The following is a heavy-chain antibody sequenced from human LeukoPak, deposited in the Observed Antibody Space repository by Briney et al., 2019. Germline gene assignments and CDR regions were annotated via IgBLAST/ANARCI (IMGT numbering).Heavy chain of an antibody. CDR1: GFTFSSYA. V-gene: IGHV3-21*01. Sequence: GRSLRLSCAASGFTFSSYAMHWVRQAPGKGLEWVSSITGNSHYIYYADSVKGRFNISRDNAQNSLFLQMNSLRDEDTAVYYCARDQGRPWGQGTLVTVSS. J-gene: IGHJ5*02. CDR3: ARDQGRP. CDR2: ITGNSHYI.